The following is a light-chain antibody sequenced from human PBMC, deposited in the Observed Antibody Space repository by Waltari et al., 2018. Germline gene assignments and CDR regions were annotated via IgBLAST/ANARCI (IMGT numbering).Light chain of an antibody. J-gene: IGLJ2*01. CDR3: TSYAGSNKAV. CDR2: EVT. V-gene: IGLV2-8*01. CDR1: SNDVGGYNF. Sequence: QSALTHPPSASGSPGQSVTISCTGTSNDVGGYNFVSWYQQHPGKAPKLMIFEVTKRPSGVPDRFAGSKSGNTASLTVSGLQAEDEADYYCTSYAGSNKAVFGGGTKLTVL.